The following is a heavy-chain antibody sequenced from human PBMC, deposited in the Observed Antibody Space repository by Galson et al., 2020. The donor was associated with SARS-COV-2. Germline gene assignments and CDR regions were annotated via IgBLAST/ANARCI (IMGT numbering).Heavy chain of an antibody. D-gene: IGHD7-27*01. CDR2: FDPEDGET. Sequence: ASLKVSCTVSGYTLTELSMHWVRQAPGKGLEWMGGFDPEDGETIYAQKFQGRVTMTEDTSTDTAYMELSSLRSEDTAVYYCATGSPWGRDNWFDPGGQGTLVTVSS. J-gene: IGHJ5*02. CDR1: GYTLTELS. V-gene: IGHV1-24*01. CDR3: ATGSPWGRDNWFDP.